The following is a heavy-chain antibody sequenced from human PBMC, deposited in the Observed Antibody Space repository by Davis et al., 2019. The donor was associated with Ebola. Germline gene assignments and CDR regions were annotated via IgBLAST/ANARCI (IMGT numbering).Heavy chain of an antibody. Sequence: SETLSLTCAVSGGSISSSNWWSWVRQPPGKGREWIGEIYHSGSTNYNPSLKSRVTISVDKSKNQFSLKLSSVTAADTAVYYCARGIVPAARYFDLWGRGTLVTVSS. CDR3: ARGIVPAARYFDL. CDR1: GGSISSSNW. D-gene: IGHD2-2*01. CDR2: IYHSGST. V-gene: IGHV4-4*02. J-gene: IGHJ2*01.